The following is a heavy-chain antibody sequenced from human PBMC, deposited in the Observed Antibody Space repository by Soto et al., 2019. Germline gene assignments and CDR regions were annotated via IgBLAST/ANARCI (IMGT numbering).Heavy chain of an antibody. D-gene: IGHD1-1*01. CDR3: AKDFSDANCDKGFDY. J-gene: IGHJ4*03. Sequence: GGSLRLSCAASGFPFSSYGMHWVRQAPGKGLEWVAVISYDGSNKYYADSVKGRFTISRDNSKNTLYLQMNSLRAEDTAVYYCAKDFSDANCDKGFDYWGQGTPVPVS. V-gene: IGHV3-30*18. CDR2: ISYDGSNK. CDR1: GFPFSSYG.